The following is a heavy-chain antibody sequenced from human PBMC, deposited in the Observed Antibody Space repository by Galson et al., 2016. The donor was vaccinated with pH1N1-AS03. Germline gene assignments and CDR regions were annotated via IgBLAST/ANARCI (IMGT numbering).Heavy chain of an antibody. CDR3: SKQRLQLVNPLDI. Sequence: TLSLTCTVSGGSSSSSSDYWGWVRQPPGKGLEWIGSIYYAWSTYYNPSLKSRVTISVDKSKNQISLKLSSVTASDTAVYYCSKQRLQLVNPLDIWGPGTLVTVSS. J-gene: IGHJ4*02. CDR2: IYYAWST. CDR1: GGSSSSSSDY. D-gene: IGHD3-9*01. V-gene: IGHV4-39*01.